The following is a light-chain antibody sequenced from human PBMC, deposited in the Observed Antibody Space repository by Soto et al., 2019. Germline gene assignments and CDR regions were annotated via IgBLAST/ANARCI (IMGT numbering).Light chain of an antibody. V-gene: IGKV1-39*01. Sequence: DIQIGQCPSSLSASGVDIVAITCGASQSISSYLNWYQQKPGKAPKLLIYAASSLQSGVPSRFSGSGSGTDFTLTISSLQPEDFATYYCQQSYSTLWTFGQGTKVDNK. CDR2: AAS. J-gene: IGKJ1*01. CDR1: QSISSY. CDR3: QQSYSTLWT.